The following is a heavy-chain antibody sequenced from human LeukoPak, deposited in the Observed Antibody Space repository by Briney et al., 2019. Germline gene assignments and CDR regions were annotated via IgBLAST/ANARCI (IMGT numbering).Heavy chain of an antibody. D-gene: IGHD6-25*01. V-gene: IGHV6-1*01. CDR1: GXSVSTSGVA. CDR2: TYYTSKWNT. J-gene: IGHJ3*01. CDR3: ARGRASAFDV. Sequence: PSQTLSLTCAISGXSVSTSGVAWHWVRQSPSRGLELLVRTYYTSKWNTDYAVSVKSRIVVNPNTSKNQFSLQLNSAASEDTAVYYCARGRASAFDVWGQGTMVTVSS.